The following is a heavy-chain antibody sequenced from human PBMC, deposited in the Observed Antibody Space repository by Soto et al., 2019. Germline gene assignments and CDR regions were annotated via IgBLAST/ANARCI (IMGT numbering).Heavy chain of an antibody. D-gene: IGHD3-22*01. CDR2: IYYSGST. J-gene: IGHJ5*02. Sequence: SETLSLTCTVSGGSISSYYWSWIRQPPGKGLEWIGYIYYSGSTNYNPSLKSRVTISVDTSKNQFSLKLSSVTAADTAVYYCARSSVGYYDSSGYPNWFDPWGQGTLGTVSS. CDR3: ARSSVGYYDSSGYPNWFDP. V-gene: IGHV4-59*01. CDR1: GGSISSYY.